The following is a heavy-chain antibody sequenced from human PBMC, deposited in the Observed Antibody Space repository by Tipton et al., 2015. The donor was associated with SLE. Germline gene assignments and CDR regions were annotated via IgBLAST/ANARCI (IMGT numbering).Heavy chain of an antibody. V-gene: IGHV4-39*07. Sequence: LRLSCTVAGGSISSSSYYWGWIRQPPGKGLEWIGSIYYSGSTYYNPSLKSRVTISVDTSKNQFSLKLISVTAADTAVYYCARGGEAVAGTSYFQHWGQGTLVTVSS. J-gene: IGHJ1*01. CDR1: GGSISSSSYY. CDR2: IYYSGST. CDR3: ARGGEAVAGTSYFQH. D-gene: IGHD6-19*01.